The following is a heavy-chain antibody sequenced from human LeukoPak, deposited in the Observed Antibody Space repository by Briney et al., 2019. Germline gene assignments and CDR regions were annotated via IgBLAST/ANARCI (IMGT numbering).Heavy chain of an antibody. CDR1: GFTFNSYA. V-gene: IGHV3-23*01. J-gene: IGHJ5*02. CDR3: AKVDDFWSGQNWFDP. CDR2: ISGSGGST. D-gene: IGHD3-3*01. Sequence: PGGSLRLSCAASGFTFNSYAMSWVRQAPGKGLEWVSAISGSGGSTYYADSVKGRFTISRDNSKNTLYLQMNSLRAEDTAVYYCAKVDDFWSGQNWFDPWGQGTLVTVSS.